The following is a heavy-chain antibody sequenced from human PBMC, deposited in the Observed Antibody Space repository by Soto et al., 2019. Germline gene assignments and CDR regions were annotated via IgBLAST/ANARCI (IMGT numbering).Heavy chain of an antibody. Sequence: QVQLQESGPGLVKPSQTLSLTCTVSGGSISSGGYYWSWIRQHPGKGLEWIGYIYYSGSTYYNPSLKSRVTISVDTSKNQFSLKLSSVTAADTAVYYCARDGSGSYYSNYFDYWGQGTLVTVSS. J-gene: IGHJ4*02. V-gene: IGHV4-31*03. D-gene: IGHD3-10*01. CDR3: ARDGSGSYYSNYFDY. CDR1: GGSISSGGYY. CDR2: IYYSGST.